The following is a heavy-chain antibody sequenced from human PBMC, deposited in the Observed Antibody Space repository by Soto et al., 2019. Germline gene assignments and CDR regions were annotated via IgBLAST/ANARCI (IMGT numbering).Heavy chain of an antibody. V-gene: IGHV1-46*01. CDR2: INPSGGST. J-gene: IGHJ6*02. D-gene: IGHD3-3*01. CDR3: ARDSTYYDFWSGYYRYYYYYGMDV. Sequence: QVQLVQSGAEVKKPGASVKVSCKASGYTFTSYYMHWVRQAPGQGLEWMGIINPSGGSTSYAQKFPGRVTMTRDTSKSTVYMELSSMRSEETAVYYCARDSTYYDFWSGYYRYYYYYGMDVWGRGTTVTVSS. CDR1: GYTFTSYY.